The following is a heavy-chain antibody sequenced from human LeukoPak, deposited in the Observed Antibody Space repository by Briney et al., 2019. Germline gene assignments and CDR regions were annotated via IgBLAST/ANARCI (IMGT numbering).Heavy chain of an antibody. J-gene: IGHJ4*02. CDR1: GFTFSSYA. CDR3: AKDHGPKPKFPDDY. CDR2: ISGSGGST. Sequence: PGGSLRLSCAASGFTFSSYAMSWVRQAPGKGLEWVSAISGSGGSTYYADSVKGRFTISRDNSKNTLYLQMNSLGAEDTAVYYCAKDHGPKPKFPDDYGGQGTLVTVSS. V-gene: IGHV3-23*01. D-gene: IGHD5-24*01.